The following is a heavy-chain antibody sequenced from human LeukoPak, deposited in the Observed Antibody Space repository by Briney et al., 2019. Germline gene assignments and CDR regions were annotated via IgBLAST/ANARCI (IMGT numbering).Heavy chain of an antibody. J-gene: IGHJ5*02. CDR3: ARGRAAAGDWFDP. V-gene: IGHV1-3*01. CDR1: GYIFTNYD. Sequence: ASVKVSCKASGYIFTNYDIYWVRQAPGQRLEWMGWIIVGKGNTRYSQKFQGRVIITSDTSASTVYMELSSLRSEDTAVYYCARGRAAAGDWFDPWGQGTLVTVSS. D-gene: IGHD6-13*01. CDR2: IIVGKGNT.